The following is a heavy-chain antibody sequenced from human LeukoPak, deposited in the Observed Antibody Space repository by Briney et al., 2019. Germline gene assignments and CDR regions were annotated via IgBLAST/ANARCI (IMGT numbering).Heavy chain of an antibody. D-gene: IGHD2-8*02. CDR3: ARDVRDLVAYYYYYYMDV. V-gene: IGHV3-23*01. CDR1: GFTFSSYG. CDR2: ISGDAGRT. Sequence: GSLRLPCAASGFTFSSYGMNWVRQAPGKGLEWVSGISGDAGRTYYADSVKGRFTIYRDNAKNSLYLQMNSLRAEDTAVYYCARDVRDLVAYYYYYYMDVWGKGTTVTVSS. J-gene: IGHJ6*03.